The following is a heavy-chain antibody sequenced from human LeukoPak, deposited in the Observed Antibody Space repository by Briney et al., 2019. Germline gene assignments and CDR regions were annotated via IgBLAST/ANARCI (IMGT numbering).Heavy chain of an antibody. CDR1: GGSISSYY. D-gene: IGHD6-19*01. V-gene: IGHV4-59*12. J-gene: IGHJ3*02. CDR2: IYYSGST. Sequence: SETLSLTCTVSGGSISSYYWSWIRQPPGKGLEWIGYIYYSGSTNYNPSLKSRVTISVDTSKNQFSLKLSSVTAADTAVYYCARDGYSSGWYAAFDIWGQGTMVTVSS. CDR3: ARDGYSSGWYAAFDI.